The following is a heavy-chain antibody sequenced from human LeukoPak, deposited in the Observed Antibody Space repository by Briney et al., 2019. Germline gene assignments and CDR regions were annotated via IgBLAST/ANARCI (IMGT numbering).Heavy chain of an antibody. V-gene: IGHV3-21*01. J-gene: IGHJ4*02. CDR3: ARDYPLSYYDSSGYSDY. CDR2: ISSSSSYI. CDR1: GFIFSSYW. Sequence: GGSLRLSCAASGFIFSSYWMNWVRQAPGKGLEWVSSISSSSSYIYYADSVKGRFTISRDNAKNSLHLQMNSLRAEDTAVYYCARDYPLSYYDSSGYSDYWGQGTLVTVSS. D-gene: IGHD3-22*01.